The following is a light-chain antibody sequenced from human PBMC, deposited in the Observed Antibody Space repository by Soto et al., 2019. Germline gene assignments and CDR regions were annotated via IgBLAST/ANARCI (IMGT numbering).Light chain of an antibody. J-gene: IGLJ1*01. CDR1: SSDVGGYTY. Sequence: QSALTQPASVSGSPGQSITISCTGTSSDVGGYTYVSWYQQHPGKAPKLMIYDVSNRPSGVSNRFSGSKSGNTASLTISGLQAEDETDYYCSSYTSRSTNVFGTGTKLTV. CDR2: DVS. V-gene: IGLV2-14*03. CDR3: SSYTSRSTNV.